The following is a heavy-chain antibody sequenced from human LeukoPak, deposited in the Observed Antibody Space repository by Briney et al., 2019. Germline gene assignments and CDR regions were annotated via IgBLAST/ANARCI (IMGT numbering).Heavy chain of an antibody. CDR3: AREGRHYYDSSGYWGSFDH. D-gene: IGHD3-22*01. J-gene: IGHJ4*02. CDR2: ISSSSSTI. CDR1: GFTFNSYS. V-gene: IGHV3-48*01. Sequence: PGGSLRLSCAASGFTFNSYSMNWVRQAPGKGLEWVSYISSSSSTIYYADSVKGRFTISRDNSKNTLYLQMNSLRAEDTAVYYCAREGRHYYDSSGYWGSFDHWGQGTLVTVSS.